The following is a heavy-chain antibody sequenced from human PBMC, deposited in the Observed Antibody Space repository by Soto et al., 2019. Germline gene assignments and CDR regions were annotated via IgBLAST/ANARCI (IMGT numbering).Heavy chain of an antibody. J-gene: IGHJ4*02. CDR3: ARDRYIDRLLTFDV. V-gene: IGHV3-33*01. CDR2: IWYDASNQ. D-gene: IGHD3-9*01. CDR1: GFTFSNYG. Sequence: QVQLVESGGGVVQPGRSLRLSCAASGFTFSNYGLHWVRQAPGKGLEWLAIIWYDASNQYYADSVKGRFTISRDNSKNTLYLQMNSLRVEDTAVYYCARDRYIDRLLTFDVWGQGTLVTVSS.